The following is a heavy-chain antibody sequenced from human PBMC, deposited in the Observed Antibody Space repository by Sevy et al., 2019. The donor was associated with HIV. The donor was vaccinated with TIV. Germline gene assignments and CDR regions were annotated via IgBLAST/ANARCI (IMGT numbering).Heavy chain of an antibody. Sequence: SETLSLTCTVSGGSVSSGSYYWSWIRQPPGKGLEWIGYIYYSGSTNYNPSLKSRVTISVDTSKNQCSLKLSSVTAADTAVYYCARVFYYDSSGYYYFDYWGQGTLVTVSS. CDR1: GGSVSSGSYY. D-gene: IGHD3-22*01. J-gene: IGHJ4*02. CDR2: IYYSGST. V-gene: IGHV4-61*01. CDR3: ARVFYYDSSGYYYFDY.